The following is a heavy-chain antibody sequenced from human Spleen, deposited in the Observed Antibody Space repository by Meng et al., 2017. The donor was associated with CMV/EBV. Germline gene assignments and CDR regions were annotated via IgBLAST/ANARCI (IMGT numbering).Heavy chain of an antibody. Sequence: GSLRLSCTVSGGSMTSFSNYWGWIRQPPGKGLEWIGSVYYTGITYYKPSLKSRVTISIDTSKNQLSLNLNSLTAADTAVYYCASLRDWGQGILVTVSS. CDR2: VYYTGIT. CDR3: ASLRD. J-gene: IGHJ4*02. V-gene: IGHV4-39*01. CDR1: GGSMTSFSNY.